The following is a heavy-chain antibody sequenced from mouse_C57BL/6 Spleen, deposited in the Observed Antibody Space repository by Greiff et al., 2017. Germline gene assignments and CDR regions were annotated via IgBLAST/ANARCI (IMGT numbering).Heavy chain of an antibody. V-gene: IGHV1-7*01. CDR3: ASVTTVVAEGNYFDY. Sequence: VQLQQSGAELAKPGASVKLSCKASGYTFTSSWMHWVKQRPGQGLEWIGYINPSSGYTKYNQKFKDKATLTVDKSSSTAYMQLSSLTYEDSAVYYCASVTTVVAEGNYFDYWGQGTTLTVSS. CDR1: GYTFTSSW. CDR2: INPSSGYT. J-gene: IGHJ2*01. D-gene: IGHD1-1*01.